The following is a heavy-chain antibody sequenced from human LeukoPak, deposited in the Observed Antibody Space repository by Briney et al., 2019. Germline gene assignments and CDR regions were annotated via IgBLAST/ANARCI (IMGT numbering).Heavy chain of an antibody. J-gene: IGHJ4*02. CDR2: IKSKTDGGTT. V-gene: IGHV3-15*07. D-gene: IGHD4-17*01. CDR3: TSQTDYGDLDY. CDR1: GFTFSNAW. Sequence: PGGSPRLSCAASGFTFSNAWMNWVRQAPGKGLEWVGRIKSKTDGGTTDYAAPVKGRFTISRDDSKNTLYLQMNSLKTEDTAVYYCTSQTDYGDLDYWGQGTLVTVSS.